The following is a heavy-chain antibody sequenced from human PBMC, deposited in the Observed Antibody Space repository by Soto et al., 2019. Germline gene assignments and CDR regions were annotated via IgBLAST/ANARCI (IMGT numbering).Heavy chain of an antibody. D-gene: IGHD2-15*01. Sequence: QVQLVQSGAEVKKPGASVKVSCKASGYTFTGYYMHWVRQAPGQGLEWMGWINPNSGGTNYAQKFQGWVTMTRDTSISTAYMELSRLRSDDTAVYYCARDRNLGYCSGGSCFYYYYGMDVWGQGTTVTVSS. V-gene: IGHV1-2*04. CDR3: ARDRNLGYCSGGSCFYYYYGMDV. J-gene: IGHJ6*02. CDR2: INPNSGGT. CDR1: GYTFTGYY.